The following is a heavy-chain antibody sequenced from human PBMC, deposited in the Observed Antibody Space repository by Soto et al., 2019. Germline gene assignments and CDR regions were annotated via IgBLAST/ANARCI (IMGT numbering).Heavy chain of an antibody. CDR1: GGSFSGYY. J-gene: IGHJ6*03. D-gene: IGHD6-6*01. Sequence: SETLSLTCTVYGGSFSGYYWSWIRQPPGKGLEWIGEINHSGSTNYNPSLKSRVTISVDTSKNQFSLKLSSVTAADTAVYYCARALKPIAARYYYYYMDVWGKGTTVTVSS. CDR2: INHSGST. CDR3: ARALKPIAARYYYYYMDV. V-gene: IGHV4-34*01.